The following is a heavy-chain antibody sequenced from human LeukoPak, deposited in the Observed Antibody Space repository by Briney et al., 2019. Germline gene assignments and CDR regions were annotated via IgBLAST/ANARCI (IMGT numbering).Heavy chain of an antibody. V-gene: IGHV3-49*04. CDR3: TRENCGGDCYWNYYYMDV. D-gene: IGHD2-21*01. J-gene: IGHJ6*03. CDR2: IRSKAYGGTT. Sequence: GSLRLSCTASGFTFGDYAMSWVRQAPGKGLEWVGFIRSKAYGGTTQYAASVKGRFTISRDDSKSIACLQMNSLKTEDTAVYYCTRENCGGDCYWNYYYMDVWGKGTTVTVSS. CDR1: GFTFGDYA.